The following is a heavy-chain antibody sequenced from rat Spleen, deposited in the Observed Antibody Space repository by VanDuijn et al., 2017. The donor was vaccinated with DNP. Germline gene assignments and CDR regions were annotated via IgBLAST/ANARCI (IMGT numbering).Heavy chain of an antibody. CDR1: GFKFNNYW. D-gene: IGHD1-11*01. Sequence: EVQLVESGGDPVQPGRSLKLSCVASGFKFNNYWMTWGRQAPAKGLEWVATITYDGSRTYCLDSGKGRFTISRDNAKSTLYLQMDSLRSEDTATYYCTTFEGTNAWGQGTSVTVSS. V-gene: IGHV5-31*01. CDR2: ITYDGSRT. J-gene: IGHJ4*01. CDR3: TTFEGTNA.